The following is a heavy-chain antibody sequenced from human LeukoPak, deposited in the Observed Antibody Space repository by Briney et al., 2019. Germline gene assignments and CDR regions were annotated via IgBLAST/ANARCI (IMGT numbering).Heavy chain of an antibody. V-gene: IGHV4-59*08. CDR1: GGSISSYY. Sequence: SETLSLTCTVSGGSISSYYWSWIRQPPGKGLEWIGYIYYSGSTNYNPSLKSRVTISVDTSKNQFSLKLSPVTAADTAVYYCARFGHSYGLDYWGQGTLVTVSS. D-gene: IGHD5-18*01. J-gene: IGHJ4*02. CDR2: IYYSGST. CDR3: ARFGHSYGLDY.